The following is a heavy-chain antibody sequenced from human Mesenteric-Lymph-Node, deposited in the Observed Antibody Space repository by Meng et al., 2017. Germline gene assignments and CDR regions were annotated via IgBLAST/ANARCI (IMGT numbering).Heavy chain of an antibody. Sequence: GGSLRLSCAASGFTFDDYAMHWVRQAPGKGLEWVSGISWNSGSIGYVDSVKGRFTISRDNAKNSLYLQMNSLRAEDTALYYCAKGRYSSGWIVDYFDYWGQGTLVTVSS. CDR3: AKGRYSSGWIVDYFDY. CDR2: ISWNSGSI. V-gene: IGHV3-9*01. J-gene: IGHJ4*02. D-gene: IGHD6-19*01. CDR1: GFTFDDYA.